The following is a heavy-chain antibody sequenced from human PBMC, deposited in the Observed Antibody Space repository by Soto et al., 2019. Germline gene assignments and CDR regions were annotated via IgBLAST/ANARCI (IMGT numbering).Heavy chain of an antibody. V-gene: IGHV3-30*18. CDR3: AKNHPYYYDSRSKYYGMDV. J-gene: IGHJ6*02. D-gene: IGHD3-22*01. Sequence: PGGSLRLSCAASGFTFSSYGMHWVRQAPGKGLEWVAVISYDGSNKYYADSVKGRFTISRDNSKNTLYLQMNSLRAEDTAVYYCAKNHPYYYDSRSKYYGMDVWGQGTTVTVSS. CDR1: GFTFSSYG. CDR2: ISYDGSNK.